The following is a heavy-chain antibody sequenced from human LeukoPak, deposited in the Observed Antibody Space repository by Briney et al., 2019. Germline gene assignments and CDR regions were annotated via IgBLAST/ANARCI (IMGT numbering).Heavy chain of an antibody. CDR2: INHSGRT. D-gene: IGHD3-22*01. V-gene: IGHV4-34*01. Sequence: PSETLSLPQAVYGGSFSGYYWRWIRQPPGKGLEWIGEINHSGRTNYNPSLRSRVTISVDTSKNHFFLKLSSVTAADTAVYYCASFGYDSSHWGMDYWGQGTMVTVSS. CDR3: ASFGYDSSHWGMDY. J-gene: IGHJ4*01. CDR1: GGSFSGYY.